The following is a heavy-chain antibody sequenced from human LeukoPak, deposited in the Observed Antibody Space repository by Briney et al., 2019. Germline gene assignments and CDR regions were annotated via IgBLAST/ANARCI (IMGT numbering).Heavy chain of an antibody. CDR2: ISEDGSNK. CDR3: VSWSGKYYVTSEIPANS. V-gene: IGHV3-7*01. CDR1: GFTVSNNY. Sequence: GGSLRLSCAASGFTVSNNYLSWVRQAPGKGLEWAAHISEDGSNKYYVDSVKGRFTISRDNAKNSLYLQMNSLRVEDTAVYYCVSWSGKYYVTSEIPANSWGQGTLVTVSS. D-gene: IGHD3-10*02. J-gene: IGHJ4*02.